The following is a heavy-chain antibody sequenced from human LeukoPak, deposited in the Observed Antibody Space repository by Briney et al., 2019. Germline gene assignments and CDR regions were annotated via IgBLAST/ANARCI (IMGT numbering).Heavy chain of an antibody. J-gene: IGHJ4*02. CDR2: IIPIFGTA. CDR1: GGTFSSYA. Sequence: GASVKVSCKASGGTFSSYAISWVRQAPGQGLEWMGGIIPIFGTANYAQKFQGRVTITADESTSTAYMELSSLRSEDTAVYYCAREYLGGHDFWSGYSDYWGPGTLVTVSS. V-gene: IGHV1-69*13. CDR3: AREYLGGHDFWSGYSDY. D-gene: IGHD3-3*01.